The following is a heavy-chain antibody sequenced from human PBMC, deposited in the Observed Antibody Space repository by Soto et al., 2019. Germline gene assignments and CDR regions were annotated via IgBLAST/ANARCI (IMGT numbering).Heavy chain of an antibody. V-gene: IGHV3-33*06. CDR1: GFTFSNFG. CDR3: AKGFSAFDI. CDR2: IWFSGSIK. J-gene: IGHJ3*02. D-gene: IGHD3-3*02. Sequence: PGGSLRLSCAASGFTFSNFGIHWVRQAPGKGLEWVAVIWFSGSIKYYADSVKGRFTISRDNSKNTLYLQMNSLRAEDTAVYYCAKGFSAFDIWGQGTMVTVSS.